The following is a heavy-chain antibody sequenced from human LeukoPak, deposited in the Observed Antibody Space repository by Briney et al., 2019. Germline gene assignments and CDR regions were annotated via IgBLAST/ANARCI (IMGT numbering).Heavy chain of an antibody. Sequence: PSETLSLTCTVSSGSLSNYYWTCIRQSPGKGLEWIASISSAGKTNSNPSLQSRVTISLDTSNHQLSLKMTSVISADTAVYYCARGHIAPQRQFIARRGLRTVSRFDPWGQGTLVLVSA. CDR3: ARGHIAPQRQFIARRGLRTVSRFDP. J-gene: IGHJ5*02. D-gene: IGHD6-25*01. V-gene: IGHV4-59*01. CDR1: SGSLSNYY. CDR2: ISSAGKT.